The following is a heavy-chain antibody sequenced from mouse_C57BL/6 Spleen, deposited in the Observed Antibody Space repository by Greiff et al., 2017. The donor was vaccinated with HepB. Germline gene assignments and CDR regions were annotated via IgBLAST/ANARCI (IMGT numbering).Heavy chain of an antibody. V-gene: IGHV3-1*01. CDR3: ARGGTTVVDYFDY. J-gene: IGHJ2*01. Sequence: DVKLVESGPGMVKPSQSLSLTCTVTGYSITSGYDWHWIRHFPGNKLEWMGYISYSGSTNYNPSLKSRISITHDTSKNHFFLKLNSVTTEDTATYYCARGGTTVVDYFDYWGQGTTLTVSS. CDR1: GYSITSGYD. CDR2: ISYSGST. D-gene: IGHD1-1*01.